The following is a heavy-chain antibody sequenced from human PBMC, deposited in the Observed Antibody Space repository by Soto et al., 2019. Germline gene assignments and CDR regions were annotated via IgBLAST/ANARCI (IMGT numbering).Heavy chain of an antibody. D-gene: IGHD3-10*01. CDR2: INHSGST. CDR3: ARGLYYYGSGTGVL. V-gene: IGHV4-39*07. CDR1: VGSISSSSYY. Sequence: SETLSLTCTVSVGSISSSSYYWSWIRQPPGKGLEWIGEINHSGSTNYNPSLKSRVTISVDTSKNQFSLKLSSVTAADTAVYYCARGLYYYGSGTGVLWGQGTLVTVSS. J-gene: IGHJ4*02.